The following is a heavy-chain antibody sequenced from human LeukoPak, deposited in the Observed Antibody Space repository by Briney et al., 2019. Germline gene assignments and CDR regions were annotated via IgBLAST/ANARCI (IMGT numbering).Heavy chain of an antibody. CDR3: ARGSIWFGESNWFDP. Sequence: PSETLSLTCAVYGGSFSGYYWSWIRQPPGKGLEWIGEINHSGSTNYNPSLKSRVTLSVVTSKNQFSLKLSSVTAADTAVHYCARGSIWFGESNWFDPWGQGTLVTVSS. CDR2: INHSGST. V-gene: IGHV4-34*01. CDR1: GGSFSGYY. D-gene: IGHD3-10*01. J-gene: IGHJ5*02.